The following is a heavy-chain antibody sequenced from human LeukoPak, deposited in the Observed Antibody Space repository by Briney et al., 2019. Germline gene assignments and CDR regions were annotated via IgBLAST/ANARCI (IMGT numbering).Heavy chain of an antibody. V-gene: IGHV4-59*12. CDR2: IFYSGST. J-gene: IGHJ4*02. D-gene: IGHD6-13*01. CDR3: ARDRNEGSSSWRPRNPAYFDY. CDR1: GGSISSYY. Sequence: SETLSLTCTVSGGSISSYYWSWIRQPPGKGLEWIGYIFYSGSTNHNPSLKSRVTISVDTSKNQFSLKLSSVTAADTAVYYCARDRNEGSSSWRPRNPAYFDYWGQGTLVTVSS.